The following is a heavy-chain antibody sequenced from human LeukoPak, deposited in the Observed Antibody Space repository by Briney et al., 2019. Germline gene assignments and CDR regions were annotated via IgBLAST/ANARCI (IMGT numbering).Heavy chain of an antibody. CDR3: AKMKIPGYSYRTLDY. V-gene: IGHV3-23*01. CDR1: GFTFSNPA. D-gene: IGHD5-18*01. CDR2: ISGNGATT. Sequence: PGGSLRLSCAASGFTFSNPAMNWVRQAPGKGLEWVSAISGNGATTYHADSVKGRFTMSRDNSKNTLYLQMNSLRAEDTAVYYCAKMKIPGYSYRTLDYWGQGTLVTVSS. J-gene: IGHJ4*02.